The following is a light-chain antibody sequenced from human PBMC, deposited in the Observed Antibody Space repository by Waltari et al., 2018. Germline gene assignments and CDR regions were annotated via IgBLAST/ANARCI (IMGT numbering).Light chain of an antibody. CDR1: QSVSSN. CDR2: GAS. J-gene: IGKJ1*01. Sequence: EIVMTQSPATLSVSPGQGATLSSRARQSVSSNLAWYQQRPGPAPRLRIYGASRRATGIPARFSGSGYGEEVTLTRRSLQSEDFTVYCCQKYNNWPGTFGQGTEVEIK. V-gene: IGKV3-15*01. CDR3: QKYNNWPGT.